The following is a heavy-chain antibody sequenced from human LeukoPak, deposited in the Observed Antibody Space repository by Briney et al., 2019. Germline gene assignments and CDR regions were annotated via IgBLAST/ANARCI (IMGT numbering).Heavy chain of an antibody. CDR2: ISYDGSNK. V-gene: IGHV3-30*18. Sequence: GRSLRLSCAASGFTFSSYGMHWVRQAPGKGLEWVAVISYDGSNKYYADSVKGRFTISRDNSKNTLYLQMNSLRAEDTAVYYCAKDLGYYDFWSGYSYMDVWGKGTTVTVSS. D-gene: IGHD3-3*01. CDR3: AKDLGYYDFWSGYSYMDV. CDR1: GFTFSSYG. J-gene: IGHJ6*03.